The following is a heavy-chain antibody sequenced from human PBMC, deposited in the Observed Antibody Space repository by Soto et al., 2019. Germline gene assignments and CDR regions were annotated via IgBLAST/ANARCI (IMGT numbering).Heavy chain of an antibody. J-gene: IGHJ6*02. CDR1: GFTVSSNY. D-gene: IGHD3-10*01. CDR2: IYSGGST. Sequence: GGSLRLSCAASGFTVSSNYMSWVRQAPGKGLEWVSVIYSGGSTYYADSVKGRFTISRHNSKNTLYLQMNSLRAEDTAVYYCARDLGEGGFYYGSGSPFYGMDVWGQGTTVTVSS. CDR3: ARDLGEGGFYYGSGSPFYGMDV. V-gene: IGHV3-53*04.